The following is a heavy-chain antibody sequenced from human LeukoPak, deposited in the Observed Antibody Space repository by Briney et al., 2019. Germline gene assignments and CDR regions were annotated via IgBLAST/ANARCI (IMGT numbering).Heavy chain of an antibody. V-gene: IGHV3-20*01. CDR1: GFTFDDYG. Sequence: GGSLRLSCAASGFTFDDYGMSWVRQAPGKGLEWVYGINWNGGSTGYADSVKGRFTISRDNAKNSLYLQMNSLRAEDTALYHCARSRTSSRSLHTKQQTLFGAFDIWGQGTMVTVSS. J-gene: IGHJ3*02. D-gene: IGHD6-13*01. CDR2: INWNGGST. CDR3: ARSRTSSRSLHTKQQTLFGAFDI.